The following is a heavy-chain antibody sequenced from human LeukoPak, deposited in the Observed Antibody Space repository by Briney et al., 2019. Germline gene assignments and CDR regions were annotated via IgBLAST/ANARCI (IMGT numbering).Heavy chain of an antibody. CDR1: GYTLSELS. CDR2: FDHENDET. D-gene: IGHD3-10*01. Sequence: ASVKVSCKVSGYTLSELSVYWVRQGPGKGLEWMGSFDHENDETTYAQKFQGRIRMTEDTSTQTAYMELSGLRSDDTAIYYCATDGTGRYSVDCWGQGTLVTVSS. J-gene: IGHJ4*02. CDR3: ATDGTGRYSVDC. V-gene: IGHV1-24*01.